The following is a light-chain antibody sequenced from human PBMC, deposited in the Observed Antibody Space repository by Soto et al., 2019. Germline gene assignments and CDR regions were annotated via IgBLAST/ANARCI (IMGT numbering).Light chain of an antibody. V-gene: IGLV1-47*01. CDR2: RNN. Sequence: QAVVTQPPSVSGAPGQRVTISCTGSSSNIGAGYDVHWYQQRPGTAPKLLIYRNNQRPSGVPDRFSGSKSGTSASLAISGLRSEDEADYYCAAWDDSLSAYVVFGGGTKLTVL. CDR1: SSNIGAGYD. CDR3: AAWDDSLSAYVV. J-gene: IGLJ2*01.